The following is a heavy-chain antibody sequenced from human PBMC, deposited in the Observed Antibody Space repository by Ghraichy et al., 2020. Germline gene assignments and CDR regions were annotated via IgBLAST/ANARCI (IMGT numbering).Heavy chain of an antibody. J-gene: IGHJ4*02. CDR2: ISNSGGST. CDR1: GFTFSTYA. D-gene: IGHD5-24*01. V-gene: IGHV3-23*01. Sequence: GGSLRLSCAASGFTFSTYAMTWVRQAPGMGLEWVSSISNSGGSTYYADSVKGRFTISRDNSKNTLYLQMNSLRAEDTAVYYCARGLHGGTFDYWGQGALVTVSS. CDR3: ARGLHGGTFDY.